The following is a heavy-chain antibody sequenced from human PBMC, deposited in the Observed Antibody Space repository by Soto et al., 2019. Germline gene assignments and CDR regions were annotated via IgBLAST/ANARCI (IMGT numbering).Heavy chain of an antibody. CDR3: ALAGTRERDFDY. CDR1: GRTFSSYA. D-gene: IGHD6-19*01. CDR2: IIPIFGTA. J-gene: IGHJ4*02. V-gene: IGHV1-69*01. Sequence: QVQLVQSGAEVKKPGSSVKVSCKASGRTFSSYAISWVRQAPGQGLEWMGGIIPIFGTANYAQKFQGRVTITADETTSTDYIELSSLRSEDTAVYYCALAGTRERDFDYWGQGTLVTVSS.